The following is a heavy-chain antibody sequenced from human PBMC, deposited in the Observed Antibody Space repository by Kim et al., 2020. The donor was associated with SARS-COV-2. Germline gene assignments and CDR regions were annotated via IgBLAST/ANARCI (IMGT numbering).Heavy chain of an antibody. CDR3: AKREFTATGPFDY. CDR2: IDASGDTT. J-gene: IGHJ4*02. V-gene: IGHV3-23*01. CDR1: GFTFNFYA. D-gene: IGHD1-1*01. Sequence: GGSLRLSCAASGFTFNFYALSWVRQAPGKGLEWVSGIDASGDTTYYADSVKGRFTISRDNSKNTLYLQMNSLRAEDTAVYCCAKREFTATGPFDYWGQGTLVTVCS.